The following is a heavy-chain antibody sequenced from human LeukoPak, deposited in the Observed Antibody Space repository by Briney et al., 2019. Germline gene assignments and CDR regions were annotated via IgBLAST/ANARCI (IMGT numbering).Heavy chain of an antibody. Sequence: SETLSLTCAVYGGSFSGYYWSWTRQPPGKGLEWIGEINHSGSTNYNPSLKSRVTISVDTSKNQFSLKLSSVTAADTAVYYCAREGVYDGYAYFDYWGQGTLVTVSS. V-gene: IGHV4-34*01. CDR1: GGSFSGYY. CDR3: AREGVYDGYAYFDY. D-gene: IGHD3-16*01. CDR2: INHSGST. J-gene: IGHJ4*02.